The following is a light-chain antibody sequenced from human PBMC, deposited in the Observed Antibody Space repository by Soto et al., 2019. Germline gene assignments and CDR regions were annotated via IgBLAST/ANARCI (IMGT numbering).Light chain of an antibody. J-gene: IGKJ5*01. CDR1: QSFSSN. CDR3: QQYNNWPRT. Sequence: EIVITQSPATLSVSPGERATLSCRASQSFSSNLAWYQQKPGQAPRLLIYGASTRATGVPARFSGSGSGTEFTLTISSLQSEDFAVYYCQQYNNWPRTFGQGTRLEIK. CDR2: GAS. V-gene: IGKV3-15*01.